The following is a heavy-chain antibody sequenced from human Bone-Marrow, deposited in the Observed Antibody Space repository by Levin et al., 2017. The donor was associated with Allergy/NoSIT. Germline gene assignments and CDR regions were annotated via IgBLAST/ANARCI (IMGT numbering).Heavy chain of an antibody. Sequence: GGSLRLSCAASGFTFSSYAMHWVRQAPGKGLEWVAVISYDGSNKYYADSVKGRFTISRDNSKNTLYLQMNSLRAEDTAVYYCARDPYCSGGSCYSFDYWGQGTLVTVSS. CDR3: ARDPYCSGGSCYSFDY. J-gene: IGHJ4*02. CDR2: ISYDGSNK. CDR1: GFTFSSYA. V-gene: IGHV3-30-3*01. D-gene: IGHD2-15*01.